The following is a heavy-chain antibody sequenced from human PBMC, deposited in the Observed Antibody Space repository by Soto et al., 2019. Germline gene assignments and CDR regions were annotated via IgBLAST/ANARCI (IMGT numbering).Heavy chain of an antibody. D-gene: IGHD6-19*01. Sequence: ASVKVSCKASGYTFTSYGISWVRQAPGQGLEWMGWISAYNGNTNYAQKLQGRVTMTTDTSTSTAYMELRSLRSDDTAVYYCARDADPAQPVAGTFVYWGQGTLVTVSS. CDR1: GYTFTSYG. CDR3: ARDADPAQPVAGTFVY. J-gene: IGHJ4*02. V-gene: IGHV1-18*01. CDR2: ISAYNGNT.